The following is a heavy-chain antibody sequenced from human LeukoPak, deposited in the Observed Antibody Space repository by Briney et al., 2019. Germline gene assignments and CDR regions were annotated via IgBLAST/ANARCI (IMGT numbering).Heavy chain of an antibody. Sequence: ASVKVSCKASGYTFTGYYIHWVRQAPGLGLEWMGWINPNGGGTKYAQKFQGRVTMTRDTSISTAYMELNNLRSDDAAVYYCARVPYRGYDPKADYWGQGTLVTVSS. V-gene: IGHV1-2*02. CDR1: GYTFTGYY. CDR3: ARVPYRGYDPKADY. CDR2: INPNGGGT. J-gene: IGHJ4*02. D-gene: IGHD5-12*01.